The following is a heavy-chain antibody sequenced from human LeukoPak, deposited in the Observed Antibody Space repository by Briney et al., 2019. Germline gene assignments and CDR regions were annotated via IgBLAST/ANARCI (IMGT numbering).Heavy chain of an antibody. CDR3: AKDLGVTMIVVADAFGI. D-gene: IGHD3-22*01. CDR1: GFTFSSYD. CDR2: ISYDGSNK. J-gene: IGHJ3*02. Sequence: GGALRLSCAASGFTFSSYDMTWVRQAPGKGLEWVAVISYDGSNKYYADSVKGRFTISRDNSKNTLYLQMNSLRAEDTAVYYCAKDLGVTMIVVADAFGIWGQGTMVTVSS. V-gene: IGHV3-30*18.